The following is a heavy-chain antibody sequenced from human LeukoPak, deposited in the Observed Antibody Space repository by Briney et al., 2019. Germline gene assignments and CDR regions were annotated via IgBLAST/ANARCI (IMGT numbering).Heavy chain of an antibody. V-gene: IGHV4-39*01. D-gene: IGHD6-13*01. CDR1: DGSISSSSYY. CDR2: ISYSWST. CDR3: ARRVAALHAFDI. J-gene: IGHJ3*02. Sequence: SETLSLTCTVSDGSISSSSYYWGWIRQPPGKGLEWIGSISYSWSTYNNPSLKRRVTISVDTSNNQFSLKLSSVTAADTAVYYCARRVAALHAFDIWGQGTMVTVSS.